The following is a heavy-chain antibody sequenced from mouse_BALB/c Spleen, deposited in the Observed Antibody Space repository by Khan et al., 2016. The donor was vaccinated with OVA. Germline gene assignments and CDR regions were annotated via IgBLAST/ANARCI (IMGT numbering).Heavy chain of an antibody. J-gene: IGHJ4*01. CDR1: GFTFSSYG. Sequence: EVELVESGGDLVKPGGSLKVSCAASGFTFSSYGMSWVRQTPDKRLEWVATISSGGRYTYFPDSVKGRFTISRDNAKNTLYLQMTSLKSEDTAMYYCARAYYSNDYYAMDYWGQGTSVTVTS. CDR2: ISSGGRYT. CDR3: ARAYYSNDYYAMDY. V-gene: IGHV5-6*01. D-gene: IGHD2-5*01.